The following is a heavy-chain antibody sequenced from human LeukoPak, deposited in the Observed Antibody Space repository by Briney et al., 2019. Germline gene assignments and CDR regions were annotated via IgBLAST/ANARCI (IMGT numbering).Heavy chain of an antibody. CDR1: GGFIDRTNKY. V-gene: IGHV4-39*02. CDR2: IYYDGTT. J-gene: IGHJ5*02. D-gene: IGHD2-21*01. CDR3: ATTSEEFLFNWFDP. Sequence: SETLSLTCIVSGGFIDRTNKYWNWLRQPPGKGLQWIGNIYYDGTTYYTPSLKSRVTIFVDTSQNRFSLRLTSVTAADTAVYYCATTSEEFLFNWFDPWGQGTLVTVSS.